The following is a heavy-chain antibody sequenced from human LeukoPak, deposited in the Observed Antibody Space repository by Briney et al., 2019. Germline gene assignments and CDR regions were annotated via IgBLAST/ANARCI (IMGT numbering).Heavy chain of an antibody. V-gene: IGHV4-34*01. Sequence: PSETLSLTCVMYGGSSSGYYWSWIRQPPGKGLEWIGEINHSRSTNYNPSLKSRVTISVGTSKNQFSLKLSSVTAADTAVYYCARRGPPRTLLRGVKSGWFDPWGQGTLVTVSS. CDR3: ARRGPPRTLLRGVKSGWFDP. J-gene: IGHJ5*02. D-gene: IGHD3-10*01. CDR1: GGSSSGYY. CDR2: INHSRST.